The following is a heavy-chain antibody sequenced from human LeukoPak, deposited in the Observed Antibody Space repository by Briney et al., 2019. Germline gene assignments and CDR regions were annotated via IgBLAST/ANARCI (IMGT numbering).Heavy chain of an antibody. CDR3: ARQIADSSGPIDY. CDR2: IYPGDSDT. Sequence: PGGSLRLSCKGSGYTFACYWIAWVRQMPGNGLEWMGIIYPGDSDTRYSPSFQGQVTISADKSINTAYLQWSSLKASDTAMYYCARQIADSSGPIDYWGQGALVTVSS. D-gene: IGHD6-19*01. V-gene: IGHV5-51*01. J-gene: IGHJ4*02. CDR1: GYTFACYW.